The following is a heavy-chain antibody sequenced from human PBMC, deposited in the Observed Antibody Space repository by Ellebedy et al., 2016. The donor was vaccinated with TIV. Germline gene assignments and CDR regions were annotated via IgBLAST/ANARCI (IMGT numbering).Heavy chain of an antibody. J-gene: IGHJ2*01. CDR1: GFAFSDFT. CDR3: ARKVPAPTTVPPNWYFDL. D-gene: IGHD4-17*01. CDR2: ISGSSTYI. Sequence: GESLKIPCEVSGFAFSDFTFNWVRHVPGKGLEWVSSISGSSTYIYYADPVKGRFTISRDNAKNSLYLQMNSLRAEDTAVYYCARKVPAPTTVPPNWYFDLWGRGTLVTVSS. V-gene: IGHV3-21*01.